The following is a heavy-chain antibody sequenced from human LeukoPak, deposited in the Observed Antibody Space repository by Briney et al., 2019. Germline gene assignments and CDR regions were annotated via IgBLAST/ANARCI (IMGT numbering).Heavy chain of an antibody. V-gene: IGHV3-15*01. D-gene: IGHD3-10*01. CDR1: GFTFSNAW. CDR2: IKSKTDGGTT. J-gene: IGHJ5*02. Sequence: GGSLRLSCAASGFTFSNAWMSWVRQAPRKGLEWVGRIKSKTDGGTTAYAAPVKGRFTISRDDSKNTLYLQMNSLKTKDTAVYYCTTHIIRFGVLCGFDPWGQGTLVTVSS. CDR3: TTHIIRFGVLCGFDP.